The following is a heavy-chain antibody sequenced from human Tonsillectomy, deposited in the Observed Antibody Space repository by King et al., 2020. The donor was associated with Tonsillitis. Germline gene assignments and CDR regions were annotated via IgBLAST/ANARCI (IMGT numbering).Heavy chain of an antibody. CDR2: IYYSGST. CDR1: GGSISSSSYY. J-gene: IGHJ4*02. D-gene: IGHD3-3*01. V-gene: IGHV4-39*01. CDR3: ARHPSGARESRYYDFWSGPTDFDY. Sequence: LQLQESGPGLVKPSETLSLTCTVSGGSISSSSYYWGWIRQPPGKGLEWIGSIYYSGSTYYNPSLKSRVTISVDTSKNQFSLKLSSVTAADTAVYYCARHPSGARESRYYDFWSGPTDFDYWGQGTLVTVSS.